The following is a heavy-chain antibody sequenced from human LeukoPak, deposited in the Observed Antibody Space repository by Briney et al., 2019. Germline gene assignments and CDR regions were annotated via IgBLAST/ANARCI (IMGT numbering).Heavy chain of an antibody. D-gene: IGHD3-16*01. CDR1: GFTFSRYS. CDR3: ARDPLGGYYFDY. V-gene: IGHV3-21*01. J-gene: IGHJ4*02. CDR2: FGSSSSYI. Sequence: KSGGSLRLSCAVSGFTFSRYSMNWVRQTPGKGLEWVSYFGSSSSYIYYADPVKGRFTISRDNAKNSLYLQMSNLRTEDTAVYYCARDPLGGYYFDYWGQGTLVTVSS.